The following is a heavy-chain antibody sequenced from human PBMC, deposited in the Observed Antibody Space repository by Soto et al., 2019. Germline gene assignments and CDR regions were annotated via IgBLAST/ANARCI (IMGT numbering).Heavy chain of an antibody. D-gene: IGHD3-16*01. CDR2: ISPRNGYT. J-gene: IGHJ5*01. V-gene: IGHV1-18*01. Sequence: QVQLVQSGPEVTQPGAPVNVSCKTSGYSFTNHGVTWVRQAPRQGLHWMGWISPRNGYTNFAQHFQDRVTLSADTSTNTGYMEVRSLNSDDTAVYYCARDKYRRYYPSYVDSWGQGPLVTVSS. CDR3: ARDKYRRYYPSYVDS. CDR1: GYSFTNHG.